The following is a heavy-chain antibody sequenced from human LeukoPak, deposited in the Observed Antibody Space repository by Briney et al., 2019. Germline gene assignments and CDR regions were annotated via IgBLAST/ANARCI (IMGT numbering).Heavy chain of an antibody. V-gene: IGHV4-59*08. Sequence: PSETLSLTCTVSGGSISSYYWSWIRQPPGKGLEWIGYIYYSGSTYYNPSLKSRVTISVDTSKNQFSLKLSSVTAADTAVYYCARQTRGWIAAAGTTFDPWGQGTLVTVSS. D-gene: IGHD6-13*01. CDR2: IYYSGST. J-gene: IGHJ5*02. CDR3: ARQTRGWIAAAGTTFDP. CDR1: GGSISSYY.